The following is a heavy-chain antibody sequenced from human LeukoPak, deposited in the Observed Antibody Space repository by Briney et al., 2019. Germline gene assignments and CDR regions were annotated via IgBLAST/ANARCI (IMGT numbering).Heavy chain of an antibody. J-gene: IGHJ4*02. CDR3: ATSRYSSGWYSDY. D-gene: IGHD6-19*01. Sequence: PGGSLRLSCAASGFTFSSYAMSWVRQAPGKGLQWVSAISGSGGSTNYADSVKGQFTISRDNSKNTLYLQMNSLRAEDTVVYYCATSRYSSGWYSDYWGQGTLVTVSS. CDR1: GFTFSSYA. V-gene: IGHV3-23*01. CDR2: ISGSGGST.